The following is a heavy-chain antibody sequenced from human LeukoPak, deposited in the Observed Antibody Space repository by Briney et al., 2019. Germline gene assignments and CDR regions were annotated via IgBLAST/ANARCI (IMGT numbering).Heavy chain of an antibody. V-gene: IGHV4-39*06. CDR2: IHYSGKT. D-gene: IGHD4-17*01. J-gene: IGHJ4*02. CDR3: ARDYGDHRVDY. CDR1: SGSISSGAYY. Sequence: PSETLSLTCTVSSGSISSGAYYWGWIRQPPGKGLEWTGTIHYSGKTYYNPSLKSRITISIDTSKKQFALKLSSVTAADTAVYYCARDYGDHRVDYWGQGTLVTVSS.